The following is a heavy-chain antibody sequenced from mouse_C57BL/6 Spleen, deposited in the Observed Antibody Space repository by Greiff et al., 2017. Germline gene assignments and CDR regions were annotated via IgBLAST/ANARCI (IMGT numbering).Heavy chain of an antibody. V-gene: IGHV2-9*01. J-gene: IGHJ4*01. CDR3: AKHSNWDEDYYAMDY. CDR2: IWGGGST. Sequence: VQRVESGPGLVAPSQSLSITCTVSGFSLTSYGVDWVRQPPGTGLEWLGVIWGGGSTNYNSALMSRLSISKDNSKSQVFLKMNSLQTDDTAMYYCAKHSNWDEDYYAMDYWGQGTSVTVSS. D-gene: IGHD4-1*01. CDR1: GFSLTSYG.